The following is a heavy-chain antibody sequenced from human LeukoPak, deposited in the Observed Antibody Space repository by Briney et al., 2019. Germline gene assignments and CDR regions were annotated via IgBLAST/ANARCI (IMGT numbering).Heavy chain of an antibody. V-gene: IGHV3-21*01. Sequence: GGSLRLSCAASGFTFSSYTMNWVRQAPGKGLEWVSSISSSSTYINYADSVKGRFTISRDNAKNSLYLQMNSLRAEDTAVYYCAREHCSGGSCTDSRFDPWGQGTLVTVSS. CDR3: AREHCSGGSCTDSRFDP. CDR2: ISSSSTYI. J-gene: IGHJ5*02. D-gene: IGHD2-15*01. CDR1: GFTFSSYT.